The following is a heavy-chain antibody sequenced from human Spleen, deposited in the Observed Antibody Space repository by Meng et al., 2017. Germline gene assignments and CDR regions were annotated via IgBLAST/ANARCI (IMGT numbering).Heavy chain of an antibody. CDR1: GYSISSGYY. CDR2: IYHSGST. D-gene: IGHD3-10*01. J-gene: IGHJ3*02. V-gene: IGHV4-38-2*02. Sequence: SETLSLTCTVSGYSISSGYYWGWIRQPPGKGLEWIGSIYHSGSTYYHPSLKSRVTISVDTSKNQFSLKLSSVTAADTAVYYCARVNWYYGSGSYYKPSPDDAFDIWGQGTMVTVSS. CDR3: ARVNWYYGSGSYYKPSPDDAFDI.